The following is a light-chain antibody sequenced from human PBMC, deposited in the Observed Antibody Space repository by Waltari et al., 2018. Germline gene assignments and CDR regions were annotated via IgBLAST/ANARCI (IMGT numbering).Light chain of an antibody. CDR1: SLRSYY. Sequence: SSELTQDPAVSVAMGQTVRITCQGDSLRSYYASWYQQRPGQAPILVMYDKNNRPSGVPDRFSGSSSDDAASLTITGAQAEDEGSDYCHSRDGSGVGGSFGGGTKLTVL. CDR2: DKN. J-gene: IGLJ2*01. V-gene: IGLV3-19*01. CDR3: HSRDGSGVGGS.